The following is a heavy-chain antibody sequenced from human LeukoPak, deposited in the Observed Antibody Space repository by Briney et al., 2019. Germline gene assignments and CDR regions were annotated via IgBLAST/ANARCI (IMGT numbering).Heavy chain of an antibody. D-gene: IGHD3-10*01. CDR3: ASENPMSGVDY. CDR1: GYSISSGYY. V-gene: IGHV4-38-2*02. J-gene: IGHJ4*02. CDR2: IYYSGST. Sequence: SETLSLTCTVSGYSISSGYYWGWIRQPPGKGLEWIGSIYYSGSTNYNPSLKSRVTISVDTSKNQFSLKLSSVTAADTAVYYCASENPMSGVDYWGQGTLVTVSS.